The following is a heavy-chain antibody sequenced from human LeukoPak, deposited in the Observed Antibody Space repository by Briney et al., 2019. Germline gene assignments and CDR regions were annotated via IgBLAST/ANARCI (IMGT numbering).Heavy chain of an antibody. CDR1: GYTFTGYF. D-gene: IGHD5-12*01. Sequence: ASVKVSCKASGYTFTGYFMHWVRQAPGQGLEWMGWINTNTGGTNYKQKFQGRVTMTRDTSISTTYMELSSLRSDDTAVYYCARELVDIVATPHLASDIWGQGTMVTVSS. CDR3: ARELVDIVATPHLASDI. CDR2: INTNTGGT. J-gene: IGHJ3*02. V-gene: IGHV1-2*02.